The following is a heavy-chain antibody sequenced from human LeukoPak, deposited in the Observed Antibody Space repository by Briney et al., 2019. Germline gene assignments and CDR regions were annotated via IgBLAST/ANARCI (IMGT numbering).Heavy chain of an antibody. J-gene: IGHJ5*02. CDR3: ARDAMGYSYGNNWFDP. Sequence: GGSLRLSCAASGFTFSSYSMNWVRQAPGKGLEWVSSISSSSSYIYYADSVKGRFTISRDNAKNSLYLQMNSLRAEDTAVYYCARDAMGYSYGNNWFDPWGQGTLVTVSS. D-gene: IGHD5-18*01. CDR2: ISSSSSYI. V-gene: IGHV3-21*01. CDR1: GFTFSSYS.